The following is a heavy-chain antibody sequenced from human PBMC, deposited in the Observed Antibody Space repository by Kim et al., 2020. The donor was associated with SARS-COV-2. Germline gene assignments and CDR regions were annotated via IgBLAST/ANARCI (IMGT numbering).Heavy chain of an antibody. D-gene: IGHD3-9*01. CDR3: TREIRCFDWLFRSDYYYYAMHV. Sequence: GGSLRLSCTASGFTFGDYAMSWVRQAPGKGLEWVGFIRSKAYGGTTEYAASVKGRFTISRDDSKSIAYLQMNSLKTEDTAVYYCTREIRCFDWLFRSDYYYYAMHVWAQGTTFTVSS. CDR1: GFTFGDYA. J-gene: IGHJ6*02. CDR2: IRSKAYGGTT. V-gene: IGHV3-49*04.